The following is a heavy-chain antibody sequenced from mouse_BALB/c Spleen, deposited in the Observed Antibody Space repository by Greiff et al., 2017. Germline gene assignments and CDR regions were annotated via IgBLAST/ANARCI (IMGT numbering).Heavy chain of an antibody. D-gene: IGHD2-4*01. CDR3: ARGDYDYDWFAY. CDR1: GYAFTNYL. Sequence: VQLVESGAELVRPGTSVKVSCKASGYAFTNYLIEWVKQRPGQGLEWIGVINPGSGGTNYNEKFKGKATLTADKSSSTAYMQLSSLTSDDSAVYFCARGDYDYDWFAYWGQGTLVTVSA. CDR2: INPGSGGT. J-gene: IGHJ3*01. V-gene: IGHV1-54*03.